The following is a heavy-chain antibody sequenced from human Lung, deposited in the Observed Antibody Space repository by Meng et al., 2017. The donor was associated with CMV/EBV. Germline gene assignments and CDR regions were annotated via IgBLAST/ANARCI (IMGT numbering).Heavy chain of an antibody. CDR3: ARDQYSSSSPFDY. J-gene: IGHJ4*02. CDR1: GGSISSSSYY. D-gene: IGHD6-6*01. V-gene: IGHV4-39*07. CDR2: IYYSGST. Sequence: LALAESGLGLVKPSETLSLTCPVSGGSISSSSYYWGWIRQPPGKGLEWIGSIYYSGSTYYNPSLKSRVTISVDTSKNQFSLKLSSVTAADTAVYYCARDQYSSSSPFDYWGQGTLVTVSS.